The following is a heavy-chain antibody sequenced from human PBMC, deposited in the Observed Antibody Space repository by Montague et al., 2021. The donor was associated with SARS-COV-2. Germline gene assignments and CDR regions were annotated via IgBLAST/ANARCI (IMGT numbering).Heavy chain of an antibody. D-gene: IGHD6-19*01. CDR1: GFTFSSYS. CDR3: ARNLGSGWAFFDY. J-gene: IGHJ4*02. CDR2: ISSSSSYI. V-gene: IGHV3-21*01. Sequence: SLRLSCAASGFTFSSYSMNWVRQAPGKGLEWVSSISSSSSYIYYADSVKVRFTISRDNAKNSLYLQMNSLRAEDTAVYYCARNLGSGWAFFDYWGQGTLVTVSS.